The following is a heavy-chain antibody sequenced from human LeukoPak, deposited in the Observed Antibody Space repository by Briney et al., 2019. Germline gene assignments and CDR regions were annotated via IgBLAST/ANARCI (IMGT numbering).Heavy chain of an antibody. Sequence: SETLSLTCAVYGGSFSGYYWSWIRQPPGKGLEWIGEINHSGSTNYNPSLKSRVTISVDTSKNQFSLKLSSVTAADTAVYYCARSPDYGGKRTRKYYFDYWGQGTLVTVSS. CDR1: GGSFSGYY. D-gene: IGHD4-23*01. CDR2: INHSGST. V-gene: IGHV4-34*01. J-gene: IGHJ4*02. CDR3: ARSPDYGGKRTRKYYFDY.